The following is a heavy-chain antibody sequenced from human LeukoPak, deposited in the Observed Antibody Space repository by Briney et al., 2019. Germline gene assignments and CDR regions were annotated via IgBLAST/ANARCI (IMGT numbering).Heavy chain of an antibody. CDR2: INHSGST. D-gene: IGHD1-26*01. CDR1: GGSFSGYY. CDR3: ARDSGSSSLALTA. V-gene: IGHV4-34*01. J-gene: IGHJ5*02. Sequence: PSETLSLTCAVYGGSFSGYYWSWIRQPPGKGLEWIGEINHSGSTNYNPSLKSRVTISVDTSKNQFSLKLSSVTAADTAVYYCARDSGSSSLALTAWGQGTLVTVSS.